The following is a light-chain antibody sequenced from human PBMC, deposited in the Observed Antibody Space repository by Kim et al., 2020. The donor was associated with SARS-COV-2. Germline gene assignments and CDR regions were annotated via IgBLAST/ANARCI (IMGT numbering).Light chain of an antibody. J-gene: IGKJ4*01. Sequence: VSPGEGATLSCRASQSVRSNLAWYQQKPGQAPRLLIYGASTRATGIPARFSGSGSGTEFTLTISSLQSEDSAVYYCQQYNDWPPLTFGGGTKLEI. CDR2: GAS. CDR1: QSVRSN. CDR3: QQYNDWPPLT. V-gene: IGKV3-15*01.